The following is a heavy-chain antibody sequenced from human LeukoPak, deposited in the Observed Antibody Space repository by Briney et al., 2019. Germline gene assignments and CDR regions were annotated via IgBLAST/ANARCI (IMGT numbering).Heavy chain of an antibody. CDR2: IYYSGST. V-gene: IGHV4-39*01. CDR1: GGSISSSSYY. D-gene: IGHD3-3*01. J-gene: IGHJ3*02. CDR3: ARGANYDIWKKNAFDI. Sequence: SETLSLTCTVSGGSISSSSYYWGWIRQPPGKGLEWIGSIYYSGSTYYNPSLKSRVTISVDTSKNQFSLKLSSVTAADTAVYYCARGANYDIWKKNAFDIWAKGQWSPSLQ.